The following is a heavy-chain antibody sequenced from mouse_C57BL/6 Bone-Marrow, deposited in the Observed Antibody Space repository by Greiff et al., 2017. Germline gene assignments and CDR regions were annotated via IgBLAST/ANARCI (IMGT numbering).Heavy chain of an antibody. Sequence: EVKLVESGGDLVKPGGSLKLSCAASGFTFSSYGMSWVRQTPDKRLEWVATISSGGSYTYYPDSVKGRFTISRDNAKNPLYLQMSMLKSEDTAMYSCARHRAQQEFAYWGQGTLVTVSA. CDR1: GFTFSSYG. V-gene: IGHV5-6*01. CDR2: ISSGGSYT. CDR3: ARHRAQQEFAY. J-gene: IGHJ3*01. D-gene: IGHD3-3*01.